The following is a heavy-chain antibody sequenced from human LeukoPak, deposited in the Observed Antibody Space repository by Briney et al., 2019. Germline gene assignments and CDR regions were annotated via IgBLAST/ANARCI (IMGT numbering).Heavy chain of an antibody. Sequence: ASVKVSCKASGYTFTSYAMHWVRQAPGQRLEWMGWINAGNGNTKYSQKFQGRVTITRDTSASTAYMELSSLRSEDTAVYYCARDRSDEEEAFDIWGQGTMVTVSS. J-gene: IGHJ3*02. CDR1: GYTFTSYA. CDR3: ARDRSDEEEAFDI. CDR2: INAGNGNT. D-gene: IGHD2-21*01. V-gene: IGHV1-3*01.